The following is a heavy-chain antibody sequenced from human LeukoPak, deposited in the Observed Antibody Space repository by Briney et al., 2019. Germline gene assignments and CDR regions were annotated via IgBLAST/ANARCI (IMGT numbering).Heavy chain of an antibody. CDR3: ARAEYSSGWRHPKYYFDY. Sequence: PSETLSLTCTVSGGSISSYYWSWIRQPPGKGLEWIGYIYYSWSTNYNPSLKSRVTISVDTSKNQFSLKLSSVTAADTAVYYCARAEYSSGWRHPKYYFDYWGQGTLVTVSS. V-gene: IGHV4-59*01. CDR2: IYYSWST. CDR1: GGSISSYY. D-gene: IGHD6-19*01. J-gene: IGHJ4*02.